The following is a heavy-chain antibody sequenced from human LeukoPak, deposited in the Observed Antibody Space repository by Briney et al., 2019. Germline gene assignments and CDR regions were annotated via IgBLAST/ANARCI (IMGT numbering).Heavy chain of an antibody. CDR1: GFTFNTCG. CDR2: IQYDGSSE. V-gene: IGHV3-30*18. Sequence: GTSLRLSCAASGFTFNTCGMHWVRQAPGKGLEWVAYIQYDGSSEYYADSVKGRFTISRDNSKNTLYLQMTSLRTEDTAVYYCAKEGNYYDTSGSYGAFDIWGQGTMVPVSS. J-gene: IGHJ3*02. CDR3: AKEGNYYDTSGSYGAFDI. D-gene: IGHD3-22*01.